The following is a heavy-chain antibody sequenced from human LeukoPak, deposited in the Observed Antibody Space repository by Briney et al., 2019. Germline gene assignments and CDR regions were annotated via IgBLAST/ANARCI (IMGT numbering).Heavy chain of an antibody. CDR2: IYSGGST. CDR1: GFTVSSNY. J-gene: IGHJ6*02. D-gene: IGHD7-27*01. V-gene: IGHV3-53*01. CDR3: TRKSGHAYGMDV. Sequence: GGSLRLSCAASGFTVSSNYMSWVRQAPGKGLEWVSVIYSGGSTYYADSVKGRFTISRDNAKNTVYLQMNSLRAEDTAVYYCTRKSGHAYGMDVWGQGTTVTVSS.